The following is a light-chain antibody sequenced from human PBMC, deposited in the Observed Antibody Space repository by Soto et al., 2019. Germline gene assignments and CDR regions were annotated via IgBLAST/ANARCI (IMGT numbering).Light chain of an antibody. J-gene: IGKJ3*01. Sequence: EIVWTQSPGTLSLSPGERATLSCRASQSVACSHLAWDRQKPGQTPRLLLYDASGRATVIPDRISGSGSGTDFTLTISRLEPEDFAVYYCQQYGSAPFTFGPGTKVDIK. V-gene: IGKV3-20*01. CDR2: DAS. CDR3: QQYGSAPFT. CDR1: QSVACSH.